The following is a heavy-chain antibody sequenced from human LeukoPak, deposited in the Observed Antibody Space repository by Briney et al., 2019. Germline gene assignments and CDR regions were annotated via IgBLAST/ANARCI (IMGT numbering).Heavy chain of an antibody. CDR3: ARDYAFDI. J-gene: IGHJ3*02. CDR2: IYYIGST. V-gene: IGHV4-59*01. Sequence: PSETLPLTCTVSGDSISSYYWSWIRQPPGKGLEWIGYIYYIGSTNYNPSPKSRVTISLDTSKNQFSLKLGSVTAADTAVYYCARDYAFDIWGQGTLVTVSS. CDR1: GDSISSYY.